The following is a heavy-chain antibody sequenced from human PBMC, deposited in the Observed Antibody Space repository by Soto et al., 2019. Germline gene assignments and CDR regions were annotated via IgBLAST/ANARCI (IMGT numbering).Heavy chain of an antibody. CDR1: GSNLNSYT. J-gene: IGHJ6*02. Sequence: PGGSLRLSCAASGSNLNSYTINWVRQAPGKRLEWLSSISSSGYIFSTDSVRGRFTISRDNAKYSVYLQINSLRAEDTAVYFCARACSGGSCYPEMDVWGQGTTVTVSS. CDR2: ISSSGYI. CDR3: ARACSGGSCYPEMDV. V-gene: IGHV3-21*01. D-gene: IGHD2-15*01.